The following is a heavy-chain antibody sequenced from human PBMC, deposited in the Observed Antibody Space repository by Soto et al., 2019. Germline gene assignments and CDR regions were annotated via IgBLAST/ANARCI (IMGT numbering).Heavy chain of an antibody. J-gene: IGHJ5*02. CDR1: GYTLTELS. CDR2: FDPEDGET. D-gene: IGHD3-10*01. Sequence: GASVKVSFKVSGYTLTELSMHWVRQAPGKGLEWMGGFDPEDGETIYAQKFQGRVTMTEDTSTDTAYMELSSLRSEDTAVYYCATAKPTWFVELLVGYNWFDPWG. V-gene: IGHV1-24*01. CDR3: ATAKPTWFVELLVGYNWFDP.